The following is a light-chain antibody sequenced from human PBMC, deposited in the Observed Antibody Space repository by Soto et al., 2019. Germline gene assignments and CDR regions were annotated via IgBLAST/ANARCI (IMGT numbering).Light chain of an antibody. J-gene: IGKJ2*01. CDR2: EAS. V-gene: IGKV1-39*01. Sequence: DIHMAQSPPSLSASVGDSVTINCRASHNIVTYLNWYQQKAGKAPSLLIYEASHLQSGVPFRFFGNRSGTDCTLTIDSLQHEDSATYYCQQSHSTPPTFGPGTKLEIK. CDR1: HNIVTY. CDR3: QQSHSTPPT.